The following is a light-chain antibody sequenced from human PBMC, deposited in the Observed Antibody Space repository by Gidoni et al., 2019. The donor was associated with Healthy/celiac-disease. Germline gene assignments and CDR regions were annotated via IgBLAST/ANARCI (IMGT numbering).Light chain of an antibody. V-gene: IGKV1-17*01. J-gene: IGKJ1*01. CDR2: AAS. CDR3: LQHNSYPWT. Sequence: DIQLTQSPSSLSASVGARVTITCRARQGIRNDLGWDPQKPGKDRKRLIDAASSLQSGVPSRFSVSGCETEVTLTISSLQPEDFATYYCLQHNSYPWTFGQGTKVEIK. CDR1: QGIRND.